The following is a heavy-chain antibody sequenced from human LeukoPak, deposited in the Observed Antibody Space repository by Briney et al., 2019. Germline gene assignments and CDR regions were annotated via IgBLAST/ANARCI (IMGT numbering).Heavy chain of an antibody. CDR1: GYIFTYYY. D-gene: IGHD4-17*01. J-gene: IGHJ6*03. CDR3: AHSMTTVTTDYYYYMDV. Sequence: SVKVSCKASGYIFTYYYMHWVRQAPGQGLEWMGGIIPIFGTANYAQKFQGRVTITADESTSTAYMELSSLRSEDTAVYYCAHSMTTVTTDYYYYMDVWGKGTTVTVSS. V-gene: IGHV1-69*13. CDR2: IIPIFGTA.